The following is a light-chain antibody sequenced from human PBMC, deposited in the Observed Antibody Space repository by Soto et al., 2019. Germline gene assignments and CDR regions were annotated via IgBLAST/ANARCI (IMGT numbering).Light chain of an antibody. CDR3: QQRSKWPVT. Sequence: EIVLTQSPGTLSLSPGXRXTXSXXASQSISEFLAWYQQKPGQAPRLLIYDASNRATGTPARFSGSGSGTDFTLTISSLEAEDFALYYCQQRSKWPVTFGGGTKVDIK. CDR2: DAS. CDR1: QSISEF. J-gene: IGKJ4*01. V-gene: IGKV3-11*01.